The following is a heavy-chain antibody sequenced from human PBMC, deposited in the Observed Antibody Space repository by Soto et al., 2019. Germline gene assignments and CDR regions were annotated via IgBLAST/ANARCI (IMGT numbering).Heavy chain of an antibody. V-gene: IGHV4-39*06. D-gene: IGHD2-15*01. CDR2: IYYSGST. Sequence: PSETLSLTCTVSGGSISSSSYYWGWIRQPPGKGLEWIGSIYYSGSTYYNPSLKSRVTISAVASSQQFALRLTSLTAADTAIYYCARGRWSDRFLNWGQGTQVTVSS. J-gene: IGHJ4*02. CDR1: GGSISSSSYY. CDR3: ARGRWSDRFLN.